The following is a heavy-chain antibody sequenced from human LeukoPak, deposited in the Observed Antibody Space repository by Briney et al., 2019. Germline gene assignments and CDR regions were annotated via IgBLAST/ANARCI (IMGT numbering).Heavy chain of an antibody. D-gene: IGHD1-26*01. J-gene: IGHJ4*02. V-gene: IGHV1-18*01. Sequence: ASVKVSCKASGYTFTSYGISWVRQAPGQGLEWMGWISAYNGNTNYAQKLQGRVTMTTDTSTGTAYMELRSLRSDDTAVYYCARDPPGVGATSNFDYWGQGTLVTVSS. CDR3: ARDPPGVGATSNFDY. CDR2: ISAYNGNT. CDR1: GYTFTSYG.